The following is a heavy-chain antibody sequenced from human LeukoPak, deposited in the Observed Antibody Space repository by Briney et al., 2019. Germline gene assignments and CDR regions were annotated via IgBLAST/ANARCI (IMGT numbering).Heavy chain of an antibody. J-gene: IGHJ4*02. D-gene: IGHD6-19*01. CDR1: GYSISSGYL. V-gene: IGHV4-38-2*02. CDR2: IDGSGSS. CDR3: ARATYSSGWDFDY. Sequence: PSETLSLTCTVSGYSISSGYLWGWIRQPPGKGLEWIGSIDGSGSSYYNPSLKSRVTISVDTSRNQFSLKLSSVTAADTAVYYCARATYSSGWDFDYWGQGTLVTVSS.